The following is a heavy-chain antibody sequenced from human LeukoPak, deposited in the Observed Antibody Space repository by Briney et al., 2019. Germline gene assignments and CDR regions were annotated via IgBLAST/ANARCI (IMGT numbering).Heavy chain of an antibody. J-gene: IGHJ4*02. CDR1: GGSISSYF. D-gene: IGHD3-10*01. CDR2: IYYSGST. Sequence: SETLSLTCTVSGGSISSYFWSWIRQPPGKGLEWIGYIYYSGSTYYNPSLKSRVTISVDTSKNQFSLKLNSVTAADSAVYYCAREGRAIDHWGQGILVTVSS. CDR3: AREGRAIDH. V-gene: IGHV4-59*12.